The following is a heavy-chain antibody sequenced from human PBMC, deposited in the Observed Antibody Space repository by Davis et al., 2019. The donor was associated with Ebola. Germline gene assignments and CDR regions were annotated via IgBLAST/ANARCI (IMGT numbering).Heavy chain of an antibody. J-gene: IGHJ4*02. V-gene: IGHV4-39*01. CDR3: ARRSSLLPVDIGY. CDR2: IYYSGST. D-gene: IGHD2-15*01. Sequence: MPGGSLRLSCTVSGGSISSSSYYYCAWIRQPAGKGLEWLGTIYYSGSTYYNPSLKSRVTISVDTSKNQFSLRLSSVTAADTAVYYCARRSSLLPVDIGYWGQGTLVTVSS. CDR1: GGSISSSSYY.